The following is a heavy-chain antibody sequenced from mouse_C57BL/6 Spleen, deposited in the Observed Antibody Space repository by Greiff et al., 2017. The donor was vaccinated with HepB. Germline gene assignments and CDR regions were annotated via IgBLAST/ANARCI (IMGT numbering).Heavy chain of an antibody. V-gene: IGHV1-64*01. D-gene: IGHD2-4*01. CDR3: ARYCDYDEGAWFAY. J-gene: IGHJ3*01. CDR1: GYTFTSYW. Sequence: VQLQQPGAELVKPGASVKLSCKASGYTFTSYWMHWVKQRPGQGLEWIGMIHPNSGSTNYNEKFKSKATLTVDKSSSTAYMQLSSLTSEDSAVYYCARYCDYDEGAWFAYWGQGTLVTVSA. CDR2: IHPNSGST.